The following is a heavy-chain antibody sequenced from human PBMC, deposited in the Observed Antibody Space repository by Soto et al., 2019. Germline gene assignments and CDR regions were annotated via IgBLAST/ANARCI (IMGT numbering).Heavy chain of an antibody. CDR3: ARMDAVKPSGWLPFAF. D-gene: IGHD6-19*01. J-gene: IGHJ4*02. CDR2: INPSGGGT. V-gene: IGHV1-46*01. Sequence: QVQLVQSGAEVKKPGASVKVSCKASGYSFTSYFIHWVRQAPGQGLEWMGIINPSGGGTRYAEKVQGRVAITPDTAASTVYMELSSLTSEDTAMYYCARMDAVKPSGWLPFAFWGPGTLVTVSS. CDR1: GYSFTSYF.